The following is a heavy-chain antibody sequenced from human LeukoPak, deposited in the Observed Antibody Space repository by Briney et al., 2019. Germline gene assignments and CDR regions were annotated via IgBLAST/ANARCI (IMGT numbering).Heavy chain of an antibody. J-gene: IGHJ4*02. CDR1: GYTFTSYG. V-gene: IGHV1-18*01. Sequence: ASVKVSCKASGYTFTSYGISWVRQAPGQGLEGMGWISAYNGNTNYAQKLQGRVTMTTDTSTSTAYMELRSLRSDDTAVYYCGVDIAVAEDYWGQGTLVTVSS. CDR2: ISAYNGNT. CDR3: GVDIAVAEDY. D-gene: IGHD6-19*01.